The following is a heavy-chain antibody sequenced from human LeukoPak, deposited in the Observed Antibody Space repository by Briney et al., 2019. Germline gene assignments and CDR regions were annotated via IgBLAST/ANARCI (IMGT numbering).Heavy chain of an antibody. D-gene: IGHD1-26*01. CDR2: ISTYNGNT. V-gene: IGHV1-18*01. CDR1: GYTFTSYG. CDR3: ARDDSGSPDY. Sequence: VASVKVSCKASGYTFTSYGISWVRQAPGQGLEWMGWISTYNGNTNYAQKLQGRVTMTTDTSTSTAYMELRSLRSDDTVVYYCARDDSGSPDYWGQGTLVTDSS. J-gene: IGHJ4*02.